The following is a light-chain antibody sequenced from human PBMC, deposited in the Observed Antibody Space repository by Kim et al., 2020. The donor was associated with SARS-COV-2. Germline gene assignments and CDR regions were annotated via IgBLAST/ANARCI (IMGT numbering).Light chain of an antibody. Sequence: QSALTQPRSVSGSPGQSVTISCTGISSDVGAYDYVSWYQQHPGKAPKLMIYDVTKRPSGVPDRFSGSKSGNTASLIISGLQAGDEADYHCCSFAGSGWVFGGGTKVTVL. J-gene: IGLJ3*02. CDR1: SSDVGAYDY. CDR2: DVT. V-gene: IGLV2-11*01. CDR3: CSFAGSGWV.